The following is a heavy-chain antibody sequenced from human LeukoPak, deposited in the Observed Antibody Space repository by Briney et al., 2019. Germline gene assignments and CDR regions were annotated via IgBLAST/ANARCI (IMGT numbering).Heavy chain of an antibody. CDR3: AELGITVIGGV. D-gene: IGHD3-10*02. CDR2: ITTSSSCM. CDR1: GFTFSAYN. Sequence: GGSLRLSCAASGFTFSAYNMNWVRRTPGKGLEWVSSITTSSSCMFYADSVRGRFTISRDNAENSLYLQMNSLRDEDTAVYYCAELGITVIGGVWGKGTTVTISS. J-gene: IGHJ6*04. V-gene: IGHV3-21*01.